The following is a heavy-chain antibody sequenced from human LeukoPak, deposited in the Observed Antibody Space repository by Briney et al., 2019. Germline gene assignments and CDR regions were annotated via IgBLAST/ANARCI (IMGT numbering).Heavy chain of an antibody. D-gene: IGHD4-23*01. V-gene: IGHV3-23*01. CDR1: GFTFSSYA. CDR3: AKERRYGGGNSGQFDY. CDR2: NSGSGGST. Sequence: GGSLRLSCAASGFTFSSYAMTWVRQAPGKGLEWVSGNSGSGGSTYHADSVKGRFTISRDNSKNTLYLQTNSLRAEDTAVYYCAKERRYGGGNSGQFDYWGQGTLVTVSS. J-gene: IGHJ4*02.